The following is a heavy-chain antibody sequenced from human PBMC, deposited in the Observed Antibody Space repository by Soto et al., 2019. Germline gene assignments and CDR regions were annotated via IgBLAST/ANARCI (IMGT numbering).Heavy chain of an antibody. Sequence: GSLRLSCAASGFTVSSNYMSWVRQAPGKGLEWVSVIYSGGSTYYADSVKGRFTISRDNSKNTLYLQMNSLRAEDTAVYYCARGSTIFGVIPMAVWGQGTKVTVSS. J-gene: IGHJ6*02. CDR2: IYSGGST. V-gene: IGHV3-53*01. D-gene: IGHD3-3*01. CDR3: ARGSTIFGVIPMAV. CDR1: GFTVSSNY.